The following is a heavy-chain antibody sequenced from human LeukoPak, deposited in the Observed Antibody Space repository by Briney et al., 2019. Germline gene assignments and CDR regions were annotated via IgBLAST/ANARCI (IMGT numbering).Heavy chain of an antibody. J-gene: IGHJ4*02. D-gene: IGHD3-3*01. V-gene: IGHV4-34*01. CDR1: GGSFSGYY. CDR2: INHSGST. Sequence: SETLSLTCAVYGGSFSGYYWSWIRQPPEKGLEWIGEINHSGSTNYNPSLKSRVTISVDTSKNQFSLKLSSVTAADTAVYYCARNYDFRSGYRFDYWGQGTLVTVSS. CDR3: ARNYDFRSGYRFDY.